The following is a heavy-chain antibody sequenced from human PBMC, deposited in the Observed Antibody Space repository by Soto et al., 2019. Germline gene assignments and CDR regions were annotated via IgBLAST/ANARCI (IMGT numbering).Heavy chain of an antibody. CDR3: ARLSKGPSYRYTGGMDV. Sequence: GESLKISCKGSGYSFTSYWISWVRQMPGKGLEWMGRIDPSDSYTNYSPSFQGHVTISADKSISTAYLQWSSLKASDTAMYYCARLSKGPSYRYTGGMDVWGQGTTVTV. J-gene: IGHJ6*02. D-gene: IGHD3-16*02. CDR1: GYSFTSYW. CDR2: IDPSDSYT. V-gene: IGHV5-10-1*01.